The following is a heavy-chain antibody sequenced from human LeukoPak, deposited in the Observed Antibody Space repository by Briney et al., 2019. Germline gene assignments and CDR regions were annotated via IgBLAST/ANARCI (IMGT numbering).Heavy chain of an antibody. CDR1: GGSFGGYY. J-gene: IGHJ4*02. V-gene: IGHV4-59*01. CDR3: ARGNNY. CDR2: IYYSGTT. Sequence: SETLSLTCTVSGGSFGGYYWTCIRQPPGKGLEWIGYIYYSGTTSYNPSLESRVTISVDTSKNQFSLRLRSVTAADTAVYYCARGNNYWGQGILVTVSS. D-gene: IGHD2/OR15-2a*01.